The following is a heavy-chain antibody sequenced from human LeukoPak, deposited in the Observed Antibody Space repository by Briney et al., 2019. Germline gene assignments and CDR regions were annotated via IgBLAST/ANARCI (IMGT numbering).Heavy chain of an antibody. J-gene: IGHJ4*02. CDR1: GFTFSSYG. D-gene: IGHD3-22*01. CDR3: ARDSLALSMIVVVTLGY. Sequence: PGGSLRLSCAASGFTFSSYGMHWVRQAPGKGLEWVAVIWYDGSNKYYADSVKGRFTISRDNSKNTLYLQMNSLRAEDTAVYYCARDSLALSMIVVVTLGYWGQETLVTVSS. V-gene: IGHV3-30*19. CDR2: IWYDGSNK.